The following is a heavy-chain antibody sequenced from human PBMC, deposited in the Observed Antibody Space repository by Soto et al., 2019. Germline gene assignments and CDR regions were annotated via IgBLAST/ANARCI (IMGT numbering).Heavy chain of an antibody. CDR1: GFTFSSYA. D-gene: IGHD3-10*01. CDR2: ISGSGGST. J-gene: IGHJ4*02. Sequence: GGSLRLSCAASGFTFSSYAMSWVRQAPGKGLEWVSAISGSGGSTYYADSVKGRFTISRDNSKNTLYLHMNSLRAEDTAVYYCAKDWVTMVRGVIGFDYWGQGTLVTVSS. CDR3: AKDWVTMVRGVIGFDY. V-gene: IGHV3-23*01.